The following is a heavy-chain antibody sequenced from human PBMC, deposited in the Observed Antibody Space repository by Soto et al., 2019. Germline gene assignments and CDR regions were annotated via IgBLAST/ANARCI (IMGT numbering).Heavy chain of an antibody. Sequence: PSETLSLTCTVSGASVTGFYWSWIRQPPGKGLEWIGYVFHSGSSNYNPSLKRRLTTSVDTAKGQISLRLSSVTAAVTAVYYCGRGPGLGVAYIDYWDQGTLVTVSS. CDR2: VFHSGSS. D-gene: IGHD6-19*01. J-gene: IGHJ4*02. CDR1: GASVTGFY. V-gene: IGHV4-59*02. CDR3: GRGPGLGVAYIDY.